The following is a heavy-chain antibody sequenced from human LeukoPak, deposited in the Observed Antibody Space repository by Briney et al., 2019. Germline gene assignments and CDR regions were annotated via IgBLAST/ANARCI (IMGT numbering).Heavy chain of an antibody. V-gene: IGHV3-30*04. CDR3: ARGRSGVDTVTTPFDY. D-gene: IGHD4-17*01. Sequence: GGSLRLSCAASGFTFSSYAMHWVRQAPGKGLEWVAVISYDGSNKYYADSVKGRFTISRDNSKNTLYLQMNSLRAEDTAVYYCARGRSGVDTVTTPFDYWGQGTLVTVSS. CDR2: ISYDGSNK. J-gene: IGHJ4*02. CDR1: GFTFSSYA.